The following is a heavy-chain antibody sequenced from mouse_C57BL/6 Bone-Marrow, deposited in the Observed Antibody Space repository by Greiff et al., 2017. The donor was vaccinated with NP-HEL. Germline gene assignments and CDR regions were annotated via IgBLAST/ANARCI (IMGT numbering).Heavy chain of an antibody. CDR3: AKGYDGFLWFAY. J-gene: IGHJ3*01. Sequence: QVPLPPPFSSLVQPGASVKMSCKASFSPFPLSFIPFFPPLPFQCLDFLFSIYPCRFSTNYNEKFKSKATLTVDTSSSTAYMQLSSLTSEDSAVYYCAKGYDGFLWFAYWGQGTLVTVSA. V-gene: IGHV1-55*01. CDR1: FSPFPLSF. D-gene: IGHD2-3*01. CDR2: IYPCRFST.